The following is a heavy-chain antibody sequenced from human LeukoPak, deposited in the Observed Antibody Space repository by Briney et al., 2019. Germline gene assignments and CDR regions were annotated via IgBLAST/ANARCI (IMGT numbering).Heavy chain of an antibody. V-gene: IGHV4-59*08. CDR2: IYYSGST. CDR3: ARQGYSYELYNWFDP. D-gene: IGHD5-18*01. J-gene: IGHJ5*02. Sequence: SETLSLTCTVSGGSLSSYYWSWIRQPPGKGLEWIGYIYYSGSTNYNPSLKSRVTISVDTSKNQFSLKLSSVTAADTAVYYCARQGYSYELYNWFDPWGQGTLVTVSS. CDR1: GGSLSSYY.